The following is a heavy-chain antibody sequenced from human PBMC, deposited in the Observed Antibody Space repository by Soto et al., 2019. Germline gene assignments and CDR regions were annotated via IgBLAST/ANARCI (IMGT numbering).Heavy chain of an antibody. CDR3: ARDFVRHIVVVTAPDYYYYGMDV. J-gene: IGHJ6*04. Sequence: SETLSLTCAVYGGSFSGYYWSWIRQPPGKGLEWIGEINHSGSTNYNPSLKSRVTISVDTSKNQFSLKLSSVTAADTAVYYCARDFVRHIVVVTAPDYYYYGMDVWGKGTTVTVSS. V-gene: IGHV4-34*01. CDR2: INHSGST. D-gene: IGHD2-21*02. CDR1: GGSFSGYY.